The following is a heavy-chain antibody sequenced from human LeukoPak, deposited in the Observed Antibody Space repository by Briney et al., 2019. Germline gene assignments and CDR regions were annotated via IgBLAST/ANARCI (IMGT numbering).Heavy chain of an antibody. D-gene: IGHD3-9*01. CDR3: ARGGDGDILTGLVFDY. J-gene: IGHJ4*02. CDR1: GYRFPNYG. V-gene: IGHV1-18*01. Sequence: ASVKVSLTSSGYRFPNYGINRVRQPPGQGLEWMGWISAYNGNTNYAQKLQGRVTMTTDTSTSTAYMELRSLRSDDTAVYYCARGGDGDILTGLVFDYWGQGTMVTVSS. CDR2: ISAYNGNT.